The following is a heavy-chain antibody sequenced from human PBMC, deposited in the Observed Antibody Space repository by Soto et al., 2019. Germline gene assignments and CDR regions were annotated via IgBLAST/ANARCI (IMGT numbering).Heavy chain of an antibody. CDR1: GDRVSSNSAA. J-gene: IGHJ3*02. CDR2: TYYRSRWYN. D-gene: IGHD6-19*01. V-gene: IGHV6-1*01. Sequence: PSQTLSLTCAISGDRVSSNSAAWNWIRQSPSRGLEWLGRTYYRSRWYNDYAVSVKSRITINPDTSKNQFSLQLNSVTPEDTAVYYWARDQWLVGCGVFDILGQGTMVTVS. CDR3: ARDQWLVGCGVFDI.